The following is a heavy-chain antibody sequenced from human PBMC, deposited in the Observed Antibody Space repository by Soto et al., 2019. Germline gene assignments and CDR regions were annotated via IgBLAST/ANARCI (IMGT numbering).Heavy chain of an antibody. D-gene: IGHD3-3*01. J-gene: IGHJ5*02. CDR2: INAGNGNT. V-gene: IGHV1-3*01. Sequence: QVQLVQSGAAVKKPGASVKVSCKASGYTFTSYAMHWVRQAPGQRLEWMGWINAGNGNTKYSQKFQGRVTITRDTSASTAYMELSSLRSEDTAVYYCARARGITIFGVVPWGQGTLVTVSS. CDR3: ARARGITIFGVVP. CDR1: GYTFTSYA.